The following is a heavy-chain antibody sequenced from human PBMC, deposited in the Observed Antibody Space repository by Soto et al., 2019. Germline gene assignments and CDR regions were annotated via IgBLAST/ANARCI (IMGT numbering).Heavy chain of an antibody. D-gene: IGHD3-16*02. J-gene: IGHJ4*02. V-gene: IGHV3-30*18. CDR3: AKVAERSMITFGGVIAD. CDR2: ISFDEKIQ. CDR1: GFTFNTYG. Sequence: PGGSLRLSCAASGFTFNTYGMHWVRQAPGKGLEWVAVISFDEKIQYYADSVKGRFTISRDNSKNTMSLQMDSLRPEDTAVYYCAKVAERSMITFGGVIADWGQGTLVTVS.